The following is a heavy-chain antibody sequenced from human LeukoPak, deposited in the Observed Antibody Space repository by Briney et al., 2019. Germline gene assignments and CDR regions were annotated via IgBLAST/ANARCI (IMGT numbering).Heavy chain of an antibody. V-gene: IGHV3-33*01. J-gene: IGHJ6*03. Sequence: GGSLRLSCAASGVTFSSYSMHWLRQAPGKGLEWVAVIWYDGSNKYYADSVKGRFTISRDNSKNTLYLQMNSLRAEDTAVYYCARARNVYYYYMDVWGKGTTVTVSS. CDR1: GVTFSSYS. CDR2: IWYDGSNK. D-gene: IGHD1-14*01. CDR3: ARARNVYYYYMDV.